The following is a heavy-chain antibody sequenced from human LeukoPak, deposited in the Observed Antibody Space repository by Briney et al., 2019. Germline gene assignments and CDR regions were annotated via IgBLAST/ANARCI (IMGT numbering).Heavy chain of an antibody. CDR3: AISEWELRGMAIAD. CDR2: IYTSGTT. V-gene: IGHV4-61*02. J-gene: IGHJ4*02. CDR1: GASISSGSYY. Sequence: SQTLSLTCTVSGASISSGSYYWSWIRQPAGKGLEWIGRIYTSGTTNYNPSLKSRATISVDTSKNQVSLKLSSVTAADTAVYCWAISEWELRGMAIADWGQGTLVTVSS. D-gene: IGHD1-26*01.